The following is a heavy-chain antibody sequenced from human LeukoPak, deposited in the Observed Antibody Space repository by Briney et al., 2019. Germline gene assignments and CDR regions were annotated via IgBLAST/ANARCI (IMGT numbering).Heavy chain of an antibody. CDR3: ARKSSGSYWG. CDR1: GFIFSKHW. Sequence: GGSLRLSCVASGFIFSKHWMPWVRQAPGPGLVWVSRLNLDVSTTSYADAVKGRFTISRDNAKYTLYLQMNSLRVDDTGVYYCARKSSGSYWGWGQGTLVTVSS. V-gene: IGHV3-74*01. D-gene: IGHD3-10*01. CDR2: LNLDVSTT. J-gene: IGHJ4*02.